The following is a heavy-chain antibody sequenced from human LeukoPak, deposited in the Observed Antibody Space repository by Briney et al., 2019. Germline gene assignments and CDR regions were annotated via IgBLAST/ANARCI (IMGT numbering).Heavy chain of an antibody. CDR1: GYSISSGYY. CDR3: ARLLPLASAYYFGY. V-gene: IGHV4-38-2*02. Sequence: SETLSLTCTVSGYSISSGYYWGWIRQPPGKGLEWIGSIYHSGSTYYNPSLKSRVTISVDTSKNQFSLKLSSVTAADTAVYYCARLLPLASAYYFGYWGQGTLVTVSS. CDR2: IYHSGST. J-gene: IGHJ4*02.